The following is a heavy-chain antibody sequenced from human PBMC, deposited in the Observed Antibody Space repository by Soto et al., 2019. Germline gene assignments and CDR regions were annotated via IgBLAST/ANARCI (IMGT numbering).Heavy chain of an antibody. V-gene: IGHV4-39*01. J-gene: IGHJ4*02. D-gene: IGHD6-19*01. CDR3: ARRTVNIRTFYSGLKTHCFDY. CDR2: IYYSGST. CDR1: GDSMSSSDYY. Sequence: QLQLHESGPGLVKPSETLSLTCAVSGDSMSSSDYYWGWIRQPPGKGLEWIGSIYYSGSTYYNPSLRSRVAISVDTSKNQFSLKLKSVPAADTAIYYCARRTVNIRTFYSGLKTHCFDYWGQGAPVTVSS.